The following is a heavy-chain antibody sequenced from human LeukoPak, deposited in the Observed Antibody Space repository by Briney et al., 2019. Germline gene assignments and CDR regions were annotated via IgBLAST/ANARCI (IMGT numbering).Heavy chain of an antibody. Sequence: ASVKVSCNAYGHTFTGYYMHWVRQAPGQGPEWIGWINPNSGGTNYAQKFQGRVTMTRDTSLSTVYMELSRLRSDDTAVYCCATQATSGWHFSWGQGTLVTVSS. CDR3: ATQATSGWHFS. CDR1: GHTFTGYY. V-gene: IGHV1-2*02. D-gene: IGHD6-19*01. CDR2: INPNSGGT. J-gene: IGHJ5*02.